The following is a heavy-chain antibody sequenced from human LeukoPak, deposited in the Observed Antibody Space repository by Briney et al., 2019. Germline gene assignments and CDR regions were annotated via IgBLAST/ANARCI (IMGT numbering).Heavy chain of an antibody. D-gene: IGHD2-21*02. V-gene: IGHV1-8*01. CDR3: ARGMTLGYYYYYYMDV. CDR2: MNPNSGNT. Sequence: ASVEVSCKASGYTFTSYDINWVRQATGQGLEWMGWMNPNSGNTGYAQKFQGRVTMTRNTSISTAYMELSSLRSEDTAVYYCARGMTLGYYYYYYMDVWGKGTTVTISS. CDR1: GYTFTSYD. J-gene: IGHJ6*03.